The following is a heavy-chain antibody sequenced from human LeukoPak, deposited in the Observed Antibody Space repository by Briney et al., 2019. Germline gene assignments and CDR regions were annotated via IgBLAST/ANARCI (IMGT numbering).Heavy chain of an antibody. CDR3: ARDDYDFWSGYGLNGMDV. CDR2: ISYDGSNK. Sequence: GGSLRLSCAASGFTFSSYAMHWVRQAPGKGLEWVAVISYDGSNKYYADSVKGRFTISRDNSKNTLYLQMNSLRAEDTAVYYCARDDYDFWSGYGLNGMDVWGQGTTVTVSS. V-gene: IGHV3-30-3*01. CDR1: GFTFSSYA. J-gene: IGHJ6*02. D-gene: IGHD3-3*01.